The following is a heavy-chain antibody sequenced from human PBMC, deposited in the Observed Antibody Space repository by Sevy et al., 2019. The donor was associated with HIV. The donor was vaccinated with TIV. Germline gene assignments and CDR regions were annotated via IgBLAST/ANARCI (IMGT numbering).Heavy chain of an antibody. CDR3: ARDNDYYGSGRSYFDY. V-gene: IGHV1-2*02. D-gene: IGHD3-10*01. CDR1: GYTFTGYY. J-gene: IGHJ4*02. CDR2: INPNSGGT. Sequence: ASVKVSCKASGYTFTGYYMHWVRQAPGQGLEWMGWINPNSGGTNYAQKFQGRVTMTRETSISTAYMELSRLRSDDTAVYYCARDNDYYGSGRSYFDYWGQGTLVTVSS.